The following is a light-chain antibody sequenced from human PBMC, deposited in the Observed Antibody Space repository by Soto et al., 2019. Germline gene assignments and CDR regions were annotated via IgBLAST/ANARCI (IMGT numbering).Light chain of an antibody. CDR1: QSVLYSSNNKNY. CDR3: QQYYITPPWT. J-gene: IGKJ1*01. CDR2: WAS. Sequence: DIVMTQSPDSLAVSLGERATINCKSSQSVLYSSNNKNYLAWYQQKPGQPPKLLIYWASTRESGVPDRFSGSGSGTDFTLTISSLQAEDVAVYYCQQYYITPPWTFGQGTNVEIK. V-gene: IGKV4-1*01.